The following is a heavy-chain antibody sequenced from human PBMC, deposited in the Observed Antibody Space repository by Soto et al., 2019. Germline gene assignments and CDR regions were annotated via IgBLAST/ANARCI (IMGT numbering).Heavy chain of an antibody. CDR2: IYYCGST. CDR1: GGSISSGDYY. D-gene: IGHD6-6*01. J-gene: IGHJ4*02. V-gene: IGHV4-30-4*02. Sequence: SSEPLSLTCTVSGGSISSGDYYWSWIRQPPGKGLECIGYIYYCGSTYYNPSLKSRVTISVDTSKNQFSLKLSSVTAADTAVYYCARSIRVSVGGSDYWGQGTLVTVSS. CDR3: ARSIRVSVGGSDY.